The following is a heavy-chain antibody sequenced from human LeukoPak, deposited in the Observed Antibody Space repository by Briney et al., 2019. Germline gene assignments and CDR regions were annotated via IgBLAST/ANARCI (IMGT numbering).Heavy chain of an antibody. CDR2: INPNSGGT. Sequence: GAPVKVSCKASGYTFTGYYMHWVRQAPGQGLEWMGWINPNSGGTNYAQKFQGRVTMTRDTSISTAYMELSRLRSDDTAVYYCARDLRSISRSSGQALWLFSYWGQGTLVTVSS. CDR1: GYTFTGYY. CDR3: ARDLRSISRSSGQALWLFSY. J-gene: IGHJ4*02. V-gene: IGHV1-2*02. D-gene: IGHD2-21*01.